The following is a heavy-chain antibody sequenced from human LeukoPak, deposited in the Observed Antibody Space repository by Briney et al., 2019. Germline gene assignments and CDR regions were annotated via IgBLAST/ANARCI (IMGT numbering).Heavy chain of an antibody. J-gene: IGHJ4*02. CDR1: GFTFSTYA. CDR3: ARDWYDY. Sequence: GGSLRLSCAASGFTFSTYAMIWVRQAPGKGLEWVSVIGGSGSYTYYADSVKGRFTISRDNSKDTLYLQMNSLGAEDTAVYYCARDWYDYWGQGTLVTVSS. CDR2: IGGSGSYT. V-gene: IGHV3-23*01. D-gene: IGHD6-13*01.